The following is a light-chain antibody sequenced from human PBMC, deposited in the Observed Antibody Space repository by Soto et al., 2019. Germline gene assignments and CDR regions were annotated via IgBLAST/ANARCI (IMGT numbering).Light chain of an antibody. CDR3: QQSYSTPST. Sequence: DLQMTQSPSSLSASVGDRVTITCRASQSISSYLNWYQQKPGKAPKLLIYAASSLQSGVPSRFSGRGSGTDFTLTISSLQPEDFATYYCQQSYSTPSTFGQGTKLQIK. CDR1: QSISSY. V-gene: IGKV1-39*01. J-gene: IGKJ2*01. CDR2: AAS.